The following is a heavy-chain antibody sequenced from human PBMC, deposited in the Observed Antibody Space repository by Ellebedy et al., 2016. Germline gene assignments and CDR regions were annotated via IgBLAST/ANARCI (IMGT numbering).Heavy chain of an antibody. CDR1: GYTFTGYY. CDR3: ARVGCSGGSCYHYNGMDV. D-gene: IGHD2-15*01. V-gene: IGHV1-2*04. Sequence: ASVKVSCKASGYTFTGYYMHWVRQAPGQGLEWMGWINPNSGGTNYAQKLQGWVTMTRDTSISTAYMELSRLRSDDTAVYYCARVGCSGGSCYHYNGMDVWGQGTTVTVSS. CDR2: INPNSGGT. J-gene: IGHJ6*02.